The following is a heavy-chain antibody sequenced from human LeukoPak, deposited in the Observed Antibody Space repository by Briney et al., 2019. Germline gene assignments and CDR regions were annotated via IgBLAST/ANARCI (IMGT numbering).Heavy chain of an antibody. D-gene: IGHD2-15*01. J-gene: IGHJ5*02. CDR3: AAPGYCSGGSCYPNWFDP. CDR1: GYTFTGYY. CDR2: INPNSGGT. V-gene: IGHV1-2*06. Sequence: GASVKVSCKASGYTFTGYYMHWVPQAPGQGLEWMGRINPNSGGTNYAQKFQGRVTMTRDTSISTAYMELSRLRSDDTAVYYCAAPGYCSGGSCYPNWFDPWGQGTLVTVSS.